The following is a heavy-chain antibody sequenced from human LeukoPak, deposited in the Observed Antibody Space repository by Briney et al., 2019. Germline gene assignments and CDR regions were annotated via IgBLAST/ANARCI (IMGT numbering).Heavy chain of an antibody. D-gene: IGHD3-16*01. V-gene: IGHV3-23*01. J-gene: IGHJ4*02. Sequence: GGYLRLSCAASGFTFSSYAMSWLRQAPGKGLEWVSAISGSGGSTYYADSVKGRFTISRDNSKNTLYLKMVSLRAEDTGLYYCAKIGAPLNFDYWGQGTLVTVSS. CDR2: ISGSGGST. CDR3: AKIGAPLNFDY. CDR1: GFTFSSYA.